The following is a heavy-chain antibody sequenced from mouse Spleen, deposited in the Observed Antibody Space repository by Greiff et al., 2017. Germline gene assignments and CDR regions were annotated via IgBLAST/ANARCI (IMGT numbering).Heavy chain of an antibody. CDR2: ISSGGSYT. CDR3: ARWGGSSYWYFDV. Sequence: DVQLVESGGDLVKPGGSLKLSCAASGFTFSSYGMSWVRQTPDKRLEWVATISSGGSYTYYPDSVKGRFTISRDNAKNTLYLQMSSLKSEDTAMYYCARWGGSSYWYFDVWGTGTTVTVSS. V-gene: IGHV5-6*01. J-gene: IGHJ1*03. D-gene: IGHD1-1*01. CDR1: GFTFSSYG.